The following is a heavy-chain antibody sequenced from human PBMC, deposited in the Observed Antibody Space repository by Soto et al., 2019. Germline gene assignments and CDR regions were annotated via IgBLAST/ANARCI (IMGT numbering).Heavy chain of an antibody. V-gene: IGHV4-31*03. D-gene: IGHD6-13*01. J-gene: IGHJ3*02. CDR3: AREANPVAGAAFDI. CDR1: GGSISSGGYY. Sequence: QVQLQESGPGLVKTSQTLSLTCTVSGGSISSGGYYWSWIRQHPGKGLEWIGYIYYSGSTYYNPSLKSRVTISVDTSKNQFSLKLSTVTAADTAVYYCAREANPVAGAAFDIWGQGTMVTVSS. CDR2: IYYSGST.